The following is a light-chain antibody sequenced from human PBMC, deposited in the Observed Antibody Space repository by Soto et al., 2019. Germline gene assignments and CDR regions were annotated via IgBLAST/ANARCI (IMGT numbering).Light chain of an antibody. CDR3: SSYTSSSTYV. CDR2: DVS. V-gene: IGLV2-14*01. CDR1: SSDVGGYDY. J-gene: IGLJ1*01. Sequence: QSALTQPASVSGSPGQSIAISCTGTSSDVGGYDYVSWYQQHPGKAPKLMIYDVSNRPSGVSNRFSGSKSDNTASLTISGLQAYDEADYYCSSYTSSSTYVFGPGTKVTVL.